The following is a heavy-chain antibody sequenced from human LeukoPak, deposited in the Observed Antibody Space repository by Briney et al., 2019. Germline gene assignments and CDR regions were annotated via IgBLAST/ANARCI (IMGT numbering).Heavy chain of an antibody. J-gene: IGHJ4*02. CDR2: IKRDGTYI. CDR3: AGVPGTYASGTYWGYSDS. CDR1: GFIFSDYY. V-gene: IGHV3-11*05. D-gene: IGHD3-10*01. Sequence: GGSLRLSCAASGFIFSDYYMTWVRQAPEKGLEWGSYIKRDGTYIKYADSVKGRFTISKDNAKNSLYLQMNSLRAEDTAVYFCAGVPGTYASGTYWGYSDSWGQGTLVTVSS.